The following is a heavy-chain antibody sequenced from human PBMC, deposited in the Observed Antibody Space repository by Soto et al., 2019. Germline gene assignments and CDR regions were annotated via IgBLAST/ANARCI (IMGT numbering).Heavy chain of an antibody. CDR2: INPNSGGT. D-gene: IGHD2-15*01. CDR3: ARGHCSGGSCYSNWFDP. V-gene: IGHV1-2*04. Sequence: QVQLVQSGAEVKKPGASVKVSCKASGYTFTGYYMHWVRQAPGQGLEWMGWINPNSGGTNYAQKFQGWVTMTRDTSIRTAYMELSRLRSDVTAVYYCARGHCSGGSCYSNWFDPWGQGTLVTVSS. CDR1: GYTFTGYY. J-gene: IGHJ5*02.